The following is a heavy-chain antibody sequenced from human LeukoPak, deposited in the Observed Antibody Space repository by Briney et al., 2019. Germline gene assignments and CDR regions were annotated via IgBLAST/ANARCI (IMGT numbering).Heavy chain of an antibody. Sequence: GGSLRLSCAASGFTFSSYAMHWVRQAPGKGLEWVAVISYDGSNKYYADSVKGRFTISRDNSKNTLYLQMNSLRAEDTAVYYCARGIVPAAWGQGTLVTVSS. V-gene: IGHV3-30*14. CDR1: GFTFSSYA. D-gene: IGHD2-2*01. J-gene: IGHJ4*02. CDR2: ISYDGSNK. CDR3: ARGIVPAA.